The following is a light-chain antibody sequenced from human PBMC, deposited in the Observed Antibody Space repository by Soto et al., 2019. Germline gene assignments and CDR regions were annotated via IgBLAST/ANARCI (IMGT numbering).Light chain of an antibody. CDR1: QSLLESDGETY. V-gene: IGKV2-28*01. CDR2: LGS. Sequence: DIVMTQTPLSLSVTPGQPASISCKSSQSLLESDGETYLYWYLQKPGQSPQLLIYLGSNRASGVPDRFSGSGSGTDFTLKISRVEAEDVGVYYCMQALQTPPTFGQGTKVDIK. CDR3: MQALQTPPT. J-gene: IGKJ1*01.